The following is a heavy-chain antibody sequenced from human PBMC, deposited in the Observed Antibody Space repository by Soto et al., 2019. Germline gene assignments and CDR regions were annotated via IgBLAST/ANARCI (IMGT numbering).Heavy chain of an antibody. V-gene: IGHV3-30-3*01. CDR3: ARAGYCGPGCYYYFDY. D-gene: IGHD2-21*02. CDR1: GFTFSRYP. J-gene: IGHJ4*02. Sequence: PGGSLRLSCEASGFTFSRYPLHWVRQAPGKGLEWVAVISYDGSEKYPADSVKGRISISRDNAKNSLYLQMNSLRVEDTSVYYCARAGYCGPGCYYYFDYWGQGTLVTVSS. CDR2: ISYDGSEK.